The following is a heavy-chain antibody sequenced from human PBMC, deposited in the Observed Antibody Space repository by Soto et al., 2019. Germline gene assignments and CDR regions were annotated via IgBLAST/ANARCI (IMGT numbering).Heavy chain of an antibody. J-gene: IGHJ4*02. CDR3: ATDRGVAPLYFFDY. Sequence: GGSLRLSCAASGFTFTSYAMTWVRQAPGKGLEWVSAISASGGDTYYADSVKGRFTIFRDNSKNTLYLQMNSLRAEDTAVYYCATDRGVAPLYFFDYWGQGALVTVSS. CDR2: ISASGGDT. CDR1: GFTFTSYA. V-gene: IGHV3-23*01. D-gene: IGHD3-10*01.